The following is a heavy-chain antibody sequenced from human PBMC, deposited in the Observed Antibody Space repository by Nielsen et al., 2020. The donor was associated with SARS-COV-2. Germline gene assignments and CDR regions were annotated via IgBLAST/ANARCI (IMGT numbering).Heavy chain of an antibody. V-gene: IGHV4-31*03. Sequence: SETLSLTCTVSGGSISSGGFHWSWVRQHPGKGLEWIGYISYTGSTYYNPSLKSRVTISVDTSKSQFSLKLSSVTAADTAVYYCARDYMWVGYSSGLDSWGQGTLVTVSS. CDR2: ISYTGST. D-gene: IGHD5-18*01. J-gene: IGHJ4*02. CDR3: ARDYMWVGYSSGLDS. CDR1: GGSISSGGFH.